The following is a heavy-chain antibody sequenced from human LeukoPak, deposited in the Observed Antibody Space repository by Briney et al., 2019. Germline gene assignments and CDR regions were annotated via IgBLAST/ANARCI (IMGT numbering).Heavy chain of an antibody. J-gene: IGHJ5*02. D-gene: IGHD3-9*01. V-gene: IGHV3-23*01. CDR3: AKAPHYDILTGTNWFDP. CDR1: GFTFSSYA. CDR2: ISGSGGST. Sequence: GGSLRLSCAASGFTFSSYAMSWVRQAPGKGLEWVSAISGSGGSTYYADSVKGRFTISRDNSKNTLYLQMNSLRAEDTAVYYCAKAPHYDILTGTNWFDPWGQGNLVTVSS.